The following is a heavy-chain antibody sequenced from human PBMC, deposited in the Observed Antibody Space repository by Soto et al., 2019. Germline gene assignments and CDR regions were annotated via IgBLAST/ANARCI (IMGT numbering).Heavy chain of an antibody. J-gene: IGHJ5*02. Sequence: SETLSLTCTVSGGSISSGGYYGSWIRQHPGKGLEWIGYIYYSGSTYYNPSLKSRVTISVDTSKNQFSLKLSSVTAADTAVYYCARGSYDFWSGYLNWFDPWGQGTLVTVSS. CDR2: IYYSGST. V-gene: IGHV4-31*03. D-gene: IGHD3-3*01. CDR3: ARGSYDFWSGYLNWFDP. CDR1: GGSISSGGYY.